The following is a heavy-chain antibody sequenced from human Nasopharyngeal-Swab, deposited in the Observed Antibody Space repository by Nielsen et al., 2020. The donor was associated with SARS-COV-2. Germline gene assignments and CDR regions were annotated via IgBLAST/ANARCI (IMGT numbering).Heavy chain of an antibody. CDR2: ISYDGSNK. CDR1: GFTFSSYG. CDR3: ARERDANTGYSSSWYYYYGMDV. Sequence: GESLKISCAASGFTFSSYGMHWVRQAPGKGLEWVAVISYDGSNKYYADSVKGRFTISRDNSKNTLYLQMNSLRAEDTAVYYCARERDANTGYSSSWYYYYGMDVWGQGTTVTVSS. J-gene: IGHJ6*02. D-gene: IGHD6-13*01. V-gene: IGHV3-30*03.